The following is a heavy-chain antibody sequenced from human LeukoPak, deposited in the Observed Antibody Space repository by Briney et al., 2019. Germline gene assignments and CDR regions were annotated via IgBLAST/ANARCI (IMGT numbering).Heavy chain of an antibody. V-gene: IGHV3-15*01. CDR1: GFTFSNAW. J-gene: IGHJ5*02. D-gene: IGHD2-15*01. CDR2: IKSKTDGGTT. Sequence: GGSLRLSCPASGFTFSNAWMSWVRQAPGKGLEWVGRIKSKTDGGTTDYAARVTGRFTISRDDSKNTLYLQMNSLKTEDTAVYYCTTLVVVEHNWFDPWGQGTLVTVSS. CDR3: TTLVVVEHNWFDP.